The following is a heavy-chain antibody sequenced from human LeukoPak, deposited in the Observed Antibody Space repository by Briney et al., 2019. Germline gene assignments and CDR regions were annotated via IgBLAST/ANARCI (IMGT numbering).Heavy chain of an antibody. CDR3: VSGSSGWLYFQH. V-gene: IGHV4-31*03. CDR2: SYYSGST. Sequence: SETLSLTCTVSGGSISSGGYYWSWIRQHPGKGLEWIGYSYYSGSTYYNPSLKSRVTISVDTSKNQFSLKLSSVTAADTAVYYCVSGSSGWLYFQHWGQGTLVTVSS. D-gene: IGHD6-19*01. CDR1: GGSISSGGYY. J-gene: IGHJ1*01.